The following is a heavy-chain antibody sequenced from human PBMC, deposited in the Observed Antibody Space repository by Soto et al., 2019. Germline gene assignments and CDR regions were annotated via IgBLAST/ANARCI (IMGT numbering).Heavy chain of an antibody. J-gene: IGHJ4*02. CDR1: GFTFSSYA. CDR2: ISSSGGST. V-gene: IGHV3-23*01. Sequence: GGYLRLSCAASGFTFSSYAMTWVRQAPGKGLEWVSVISSSGGSTYSADSVKGRFTISRDNSKNTLYLQMNSLRAEDTAVYYCAKVGSSAWYHNSYFDSWGQGTLVTAPQ. CDR3: AKVGSSAWYHNSYFDS. D-gene: IGHD6-19*01.